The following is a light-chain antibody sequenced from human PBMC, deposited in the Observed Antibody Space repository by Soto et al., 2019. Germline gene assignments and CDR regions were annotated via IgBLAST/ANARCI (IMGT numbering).Light chain of an antibody. CDR1: SSDVGSYNL. CDR2: EVS. V-gene: IGLV2-23*02. Sequence: QSVLTQPASVSGSPGQSITIPCTGTSSDVGSYNLVSWYQQHPGKAPKLMIYEVSKRPSGVSNRFSGSKSGNTASLTISGLQAEDEADYYCCSYAGSSTFVFGTGTKVT. CDR3: CSYAGSSTFV. J-gene: IGLJ1*01.